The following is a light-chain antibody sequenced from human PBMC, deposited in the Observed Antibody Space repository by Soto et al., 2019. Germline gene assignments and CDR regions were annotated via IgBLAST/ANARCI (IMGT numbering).Light chain of an antibody. J-gene: IGKJ1*01. CDR2: GAS. CDR3: QQYGSSPPT. CDR1: RSVSNNY. V-gene: IGKV3-20*01. Sequence: ELVLTQSPGTLSLSPGERATLSCRASRSVSNNYVAWYQRKPGQAPRLLIYGASSRATDIPRRFSGSGSGTDFTLTITRLEPEDFAVYYCQQYGSSPPTFGQGTKVESK.